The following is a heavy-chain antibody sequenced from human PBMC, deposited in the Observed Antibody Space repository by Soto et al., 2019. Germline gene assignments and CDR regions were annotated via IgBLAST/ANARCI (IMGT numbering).Heavy chain of an antibody. CDR2: IKSKTDGGTT. Sequence: EVQLVESGGGLVKPGGSLRLSCAASGFTFSNAWMNWVRQAPGKGLEWVGRIKSKTDGGTTDYAAPVKGRFTISRDGSKNTLFLQMNSLKTEDTALYYCTTDGGLAARPSGSYWGQGTLVTVSS. CDR1: GFTFSNAW. CDR3: TTDGGLAARPSGSY. D-gene: IGHD6-6*01. J-gene: IGHJ4*02. V-gene: IGHV3-15*07.